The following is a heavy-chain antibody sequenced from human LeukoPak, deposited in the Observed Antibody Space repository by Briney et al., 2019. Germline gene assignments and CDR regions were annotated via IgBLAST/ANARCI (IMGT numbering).Heavy chain of an antibody. D-gene: IGHD5-12*01. J-gene: IGHJ5*02. Sequence: PSETLSLTCTVSGGSISSSSYYWGWIRQPPGKGLEWIGRIYYSGSTYYNPSLKSRVTISVDTSKNQFSLKLSSVTAADTAVYYCARRAGYSGYDSPDWFDPWGQGTLVTVFS. V-gene: IGHV4-39*01. CDR3: ARRAGYSGYDSPDWFDP. CDR1: GGSISSSSYY. CDR2: IYYSGST.